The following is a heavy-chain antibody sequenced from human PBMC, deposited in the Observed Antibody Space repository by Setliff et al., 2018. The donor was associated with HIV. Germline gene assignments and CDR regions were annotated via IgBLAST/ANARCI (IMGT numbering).Heavy chain of an antibody. J-gene: IGHJ5*02. D-gene: IGHD3-3*01. CDR3: AREEDYNFWSGYDWFDP. Sequence: PSETLSLTCTVSGGSISSHYWSWIRQPPGKGLEWIGSIYYSGNTIYNPSLKSRVTISVDTSKNQFSLKLSSVTAADTAVYYCAREEDYNFWSGYDWFDPWGQGTLVTV. CDR1: GGSISSHY. CDR2: IYYSGNT. V-gene: IGHV4-59*11.